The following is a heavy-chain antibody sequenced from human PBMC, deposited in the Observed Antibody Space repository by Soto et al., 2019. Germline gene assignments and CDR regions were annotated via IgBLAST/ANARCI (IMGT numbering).Heavy chain of an antibody. V-gene: IGHV3-21*01. CDR3: ARDTSKYYDSSGYPPPRFDS. CDR2: ISSSSSYI. D-gene: IGHD3-22*01. Sequence: GGSLRLSCAASGFTFSSYSMNWVRQAPGKGLEWVSSISSSSSYIYYADSVKGRFTISRDNAKNSLYLQMNSLRAEDTAVYYCARDTSKYYDSSGYPPPRFDSWGQGTLVTVSS. J-gene: IGHJ5*01. CDR1: GFTFSSYS.